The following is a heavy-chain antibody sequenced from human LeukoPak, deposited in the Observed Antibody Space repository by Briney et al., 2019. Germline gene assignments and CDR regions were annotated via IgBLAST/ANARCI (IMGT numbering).Heavy chain of an antibody. J-gene: IGHJ4*02. CDR3: AKASWVWNGDAVW. CDR2: LRGNGET. D-gene: IGHD1-1*01. Sequence: GGSLRLSCTASGFSFSNYAMSWLRQAPARGPEWVSSLRGNGETFYPDSVKGRFTLSRDDSRNTVYLQLYDLRGEDTVIYYCAKASWVWNGDAVWWGQGTQVTVSS. CDR1: GFSFSNYA. V-gene: IGHV3-23*01.